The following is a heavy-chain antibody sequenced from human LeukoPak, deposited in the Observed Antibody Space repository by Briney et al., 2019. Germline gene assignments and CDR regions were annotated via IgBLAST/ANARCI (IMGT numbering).Heavy chain of an antibody. Sequence: GGSLRLSCAASGFTFDDYAMHWVRQAPGKGLEWVSGISWNSGSIGYADSVKGRFTISRDNAKNSLYLQMNSLRAEDTALYYCTTRSSIWGQGTLVTVSS. D-gene: IGHD6-13*01. V-gene: IGHV3-9*01. CDR1: GFTFDDYA. CDR3: TTRSSI. J-gene: IGHJ4*02. CDR2: ISWNSGSI.